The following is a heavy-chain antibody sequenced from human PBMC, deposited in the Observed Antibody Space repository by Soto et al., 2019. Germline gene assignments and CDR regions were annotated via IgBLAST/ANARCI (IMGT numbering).Heavy chain of an antibody. Sequence: SVEVYCKASVGTFSSYAISWVRQAPGQRPEWMGGIIPIFGTANYAQKFQGRVTITADESTSTAYMELSSLRSEDTAVYYCARAAAAAEDLLDPYGMDVWGQGTTVTVSS. CDR1: VGTFSSYA. D-gene: IGHD6-13*01. CDR3: ARAAAAAEDLLDPYGMDV. V-gene: IGHV1-69*13. J-gene: IGHJ6*02. CDR2: IIPIFGTA.